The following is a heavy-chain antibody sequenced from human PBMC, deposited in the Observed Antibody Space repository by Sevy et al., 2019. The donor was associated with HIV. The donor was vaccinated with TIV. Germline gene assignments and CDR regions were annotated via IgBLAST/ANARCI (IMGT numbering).Heavy chain of an antibody. CDR1: GFTFSSYS. D-gene: IGHD3-22*01. V-gene: IGHV3-21*01. CDR3: AREHYYDSSGYYYDDAFDI. J-gene: IGHJ3*02. Sequence: GGSLRLSCAASGFTFSSYSMNWVRQAPGKGLEWVSSISSSSSYIYYAYSVKGRFTISRDNAKNSLYLQMNSLRAEDTAVYYCAREHYYDSSGYYYDDAFDIWGQGTMVTVSS. CDR2: ISSSSSYI.